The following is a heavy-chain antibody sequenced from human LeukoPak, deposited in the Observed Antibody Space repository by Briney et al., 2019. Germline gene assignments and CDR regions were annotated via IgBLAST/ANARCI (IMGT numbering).Heavy chain of an antibody. CDR1: GASIDTSAYN. Sequence: PSETLSLTCSVSGASIDTSAYNWGWIRQPPGKGLEWIGSIYHSGSSYDNPSLKSRLTLSIDTSRNQFSLTLKSVTAADSGVYFCAREILYDSTAYYLWGQGTEVTVSS. CDR3: AREILYDSTAYYL. V-gene: IGHV4-39*01. CDR2: IYHSGSS. D-gene: IGHD3-22*01. J-gene: IGHJ4*02.